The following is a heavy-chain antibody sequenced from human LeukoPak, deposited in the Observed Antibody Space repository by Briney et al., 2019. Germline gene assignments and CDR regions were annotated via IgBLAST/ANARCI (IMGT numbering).Heavy chain of an antibody. V-gene: IGHV4-39*01. CDR2: IYYSGST. J-gene: IGHJ4*02. CDR1: GGSISSSSYY. Sequence: ASETLSLTCTVSGGSISSSSYYWGWIRQPPGKGLEWIGSIYYSGSTYYNPSLKSRVTISVDTSKNQFALKLSSVAAADPAVYXXXXXXXTMIVVVPEIFDYWGQGTLVTVSS. D-gene: IGHD3-22*01. CDR3: XXXXXTMIVVVPEIFDY.